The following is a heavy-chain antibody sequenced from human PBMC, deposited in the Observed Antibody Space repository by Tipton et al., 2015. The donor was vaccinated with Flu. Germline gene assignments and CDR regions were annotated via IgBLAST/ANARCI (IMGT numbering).Heavy chain of an antibody. CDR2: IYSGGST. Sequence: SLRLSCAASGFTVSSNYMSWVRQAPGKGLEWVSVIYSGGSTYYADSVKGRFTISRDNPKNTLYLQMNSLRAEDTAVYYCARDRAYSSSPSLSLGYWGQGTLVPVSS. CDR1: GFTVSSNY. V-gene: IGHV3-66*01. CDR3: ARDRAYSSSPSLSLGY. J-gene: IGHJ4*02. D-gene: IGHD6-6*01.